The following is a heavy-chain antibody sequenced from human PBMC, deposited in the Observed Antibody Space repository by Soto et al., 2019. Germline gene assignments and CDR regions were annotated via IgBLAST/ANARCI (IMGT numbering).Heavy chain of an antibody. J-gene: IGHJ5*02. D-gene: IGHD6-13*01. CDR1: GXIFRNFA. V-gene: IGHV3-33*01. CDR2: IWHDGSNK. CDR3: TRDASRDSSARGSFDP. Sequence: GSLRLSCAATGXIFRNFAMHWVRRAPGKGLEVVAVIWHDGSNKFYADYVKGPFTISRDNSKNSLHLQMNSLTPEETAVYYCTRDASRDSSARGSFDPWGPGTLVTVSS.